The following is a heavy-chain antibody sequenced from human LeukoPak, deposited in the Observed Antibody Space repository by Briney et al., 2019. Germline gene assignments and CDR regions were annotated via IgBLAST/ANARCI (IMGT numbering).Heavy chain of an antibody. Sequence: GGSLRLSCAASGFTFDDYAMHWGRQGPGKGLERGSGICWNSGSIGYADSVKGRVTISRDKAKNSLYLQMNSLRAEDTALYYCAKDQEPLFGGVPPDYWGQGTLVTVSS. V-gene: IGHV3-9*01. D-gene: IGHD3-16*01. CDR3: AKDQEPLFGGVPPDY. CDR2: ICWNSGSI. CDR1: GFTFDDYA. J-gene: IGHJ4*02.